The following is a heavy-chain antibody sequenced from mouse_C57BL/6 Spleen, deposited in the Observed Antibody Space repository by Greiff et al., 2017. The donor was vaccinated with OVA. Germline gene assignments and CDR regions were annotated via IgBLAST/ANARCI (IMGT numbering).Heavy chain of an antibody. D-gene: IGHD4-1*01. CDR1: GFNINNYY. V-gene: IGHV14-1*01. J-gene: IGHJ2*01. CDR2: IDPEDGDT. CDR3: TPNWFDY. Sequence: EVQLQQPGAELVRPGASVKLSCTASGFNINNYYMHWVKQRPEQGLEWIGRIDPEDGDTEYAPKFQGKATMTADTSSNTAYLQLSSLTSEDTAVYCCTPNWFDYWGQGTTLTVSS.